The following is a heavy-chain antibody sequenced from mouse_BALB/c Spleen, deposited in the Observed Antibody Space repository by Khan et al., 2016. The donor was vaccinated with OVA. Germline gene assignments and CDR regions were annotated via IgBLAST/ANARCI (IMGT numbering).Heavy chain of an antibody. Sequence: QVQLQQPGPGLVAPSQTLSISCTVSGFSISNYGVHWVRQPPGKGLEWLGVIWAGGSTNHNSALMSRLSITKDNSKNQVFLKMNSLQTDDTAIYYCARAFYNGAWFAYWGQGTLVTVAA. CDR3: ARAFYNGAWFAY. CDR1: GFSISNYG. V-gene: IGHV2-9*02. CDR2: IWAGGST. J-gene: IGHJ3*01. D-gene: IGHD1-3*01.